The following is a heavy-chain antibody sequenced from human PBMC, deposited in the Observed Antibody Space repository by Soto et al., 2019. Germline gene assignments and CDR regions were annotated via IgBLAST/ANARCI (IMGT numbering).Heavy chain of an antibody. CDR2: IIPIFGTA. Sequence: ASVKVSCKASGGTFSSYAISWVRQAPGQGLEWMGGIIPIFGTANYAQKFQGRVTITADESTSTAYMELSSLRSEDTAVYYCARGGGWGELSSPPNYYYYGMDVWGQGTGVTVSS. CDR3: ARGGGWGELSSPPNYYYYGMDV. D-gene: IGHD3-16*02. J-gene: IGHJ6*02. CDR1: GGTFSSYA. V-gene: IGHV1-69*13.